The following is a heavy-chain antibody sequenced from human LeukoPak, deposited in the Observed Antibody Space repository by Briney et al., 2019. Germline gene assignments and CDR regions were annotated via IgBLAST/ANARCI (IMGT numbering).Heavy chain of an antibody. J-gene: IGHJ4*02. CDR3: ARDGRYSSG. CDR1: GFTFSSYA. D-gene: IGHD6-19*01. Sequence: GGSLRLSCAASGFTFSSYAMNWVRQAPGKGLEWVALISYNGNNKYYADSVKGRFTISRDNSKNTLFLQMNSLRADDTAVYYCARDGRYSSGWGQGTLVTVSS. V-gene: IGHV3-30*04. CDR2: ISYNGNNK.